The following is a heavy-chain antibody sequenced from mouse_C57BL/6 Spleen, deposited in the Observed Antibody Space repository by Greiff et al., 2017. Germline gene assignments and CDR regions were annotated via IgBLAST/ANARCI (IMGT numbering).Heavy chain of an antibody. CDR1: GYTFTSYR. D-gene: IGHD1-1*01. CDR3: SRPHCYGCSYYFDY. Sequence: QVQLKQPGAELVKPGASVKLSCKASGYTFTSYRMHWVKQRPGRGLEWIGRIDPNSGGTKYNEKFKSKATMTVDKPSSTAYMQLSSLTSEDSAVYYCSRPHCYGCSYYFDYWGQGTTLTVSS. CDR2: IDPNSGGT. V-gene: IGHV1-72*01. J-gene: IGHJ2*01.